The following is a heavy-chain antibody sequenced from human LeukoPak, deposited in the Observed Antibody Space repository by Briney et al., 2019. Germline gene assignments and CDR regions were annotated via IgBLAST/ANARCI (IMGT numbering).Heavy chain of an antibody. J-gene: IGHJ4*02. Sequence: PSETLSLTCTVSRDSINTGNYYWSWIRQPPGKGLEWLGFIHYSGSTDCNPSLKSRVSISVDTSKNQFSLQLSSVTAADTAVYYCARNGRGRNYGSSAYLPDYWGQGTLVTVSS. V-gene: IGHV4-30-4*01. CDR3: ARNGRGRNYGSSAYLPDY. CDR1: RDSINTGNYY. CDR2: IHYSGST. D-gene: IGHD3-22*01.